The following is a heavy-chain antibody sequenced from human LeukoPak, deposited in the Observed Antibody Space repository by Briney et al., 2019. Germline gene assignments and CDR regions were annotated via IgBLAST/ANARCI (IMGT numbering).Heavy chain of an antibody. J-gene: IGHJ4*02. CDR1: GFTFSSYS. V-gene: IGHV3-21*04. Sequence: GGSLRLSCAASGFTFSSYSMNWVRQAPGKGLEWVSSISSSSSYIYYADSVKGRFTISRDNAKNSLYLQMNSLRAEDTAVYYCAREKLNTYGGLFDYWGQGTLVTVSS. CDR2: ISSSSSYI. D-gene: IGHD4-23*01. CDR3: AREKLNTYGGLFDY.